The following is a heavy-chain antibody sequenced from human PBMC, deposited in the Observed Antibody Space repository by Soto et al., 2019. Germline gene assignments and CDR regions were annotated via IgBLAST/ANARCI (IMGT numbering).Heavy chain of an antibody. J-gene: IGHJ6*03. D-gene: IGHD3-9*01. CDR3: ARATQYYDILTGSGSEKNYYYYMDV. CDR2: INHSGST. Sequence: SETLSLTCAVYGGSLSGYYWNWIRQPQGKGLEWFGEINHSGSTNYNPSLKSRVTISVDTSKNQFSLKLSSVTAADTAVYYCARATQYYDILTGSGSEKNYYYYMDVWGKGTTVT. V-gene: IGHV4-34*01. CDR1: GGSLSGYY.